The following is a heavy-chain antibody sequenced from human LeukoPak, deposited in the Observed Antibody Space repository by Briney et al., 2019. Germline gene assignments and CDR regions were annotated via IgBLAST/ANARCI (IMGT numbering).Heavy chain of an antibody. J-gene: IGHJ4*02. V-gene: IGHV4-34*01. Sequence: QPSETLSLTCAVYGGSFSGYYWSWIRQPPGKGLEWIGEINRSGGTNYNPSLKSRVTISVDTSKNQFSLKLSSVTAADTAVYYCARCGSGLPLPLDYWGQGTLVTVSS. CDR1: GGSFSGYY. D-gene: IGHD3-10*01. CDR2: INRSGGT. CDR3: ARCGSGLPLPLDY.